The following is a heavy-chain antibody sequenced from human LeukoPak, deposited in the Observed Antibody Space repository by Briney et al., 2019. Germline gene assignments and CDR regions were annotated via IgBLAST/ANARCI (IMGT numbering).Heavy chain of an antibody. J-gene: IGHJ5*02. CDR3: ARTKAPPDPWAWFDP. CDR1: GGTSSSYA. Sequence: ASVKVSCKASGGTSSSYAISWVRQAPGQGLEWMGGIIPIFGTANYAQKFQGRVTITTDESTSTAYMELSSLRSEDTAVYYCARTKAPPDPWAWFDPWGQGTLVTV. D-gene: IGHD1-14*01. CDR2: IIPIFGTA. V-gene: IGHV1-69*05.